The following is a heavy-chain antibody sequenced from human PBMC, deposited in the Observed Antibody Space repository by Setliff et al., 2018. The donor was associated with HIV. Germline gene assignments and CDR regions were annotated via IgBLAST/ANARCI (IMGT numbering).Heavy chain of an antibody. CDR3: AKAFGYCSGGSCPVLMDV. Sequence: LRLSCAASGFTFSGYGMYWVRQAPGKGLEWVAFIRYDGDNKYYADSVKGRFTISRDNSKNTLYLQMNSLRAKDAAVYYCAKAFGYCSGGSCPVLMDVWGTGATVTVSS. CDR2: IRYDGDNK. J-gene: IGHJ6*03. V-gene: IGHV3-30*02. CDR1: GFTFSGYG. D-gene: IGHD2-15*01.